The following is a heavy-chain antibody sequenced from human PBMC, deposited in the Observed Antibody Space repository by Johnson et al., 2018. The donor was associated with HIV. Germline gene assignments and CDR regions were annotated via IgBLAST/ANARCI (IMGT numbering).Heavy chain of an antibody. CDR2: IKSKTDGGTT. V-gene: IGHV3-15*01. Sequence: VQLVESGGGLVKPGGSLRLSCAASGFTFSNAWMSWVRQAPGKGLEWVGRIKSKTDGGTTDYAAPVKGRFTISRDDSKNTLYLQMNSLKTEDTALYYCTTDRGGEIAVAGPDAFDIWGQGTMVTVSS. J-gene: IGHJ3*02. D-gene: IGHD6-19*01. CDR3: TTDRGGEIAVAGPDAFDI. CDR1: GFTFSNAW.